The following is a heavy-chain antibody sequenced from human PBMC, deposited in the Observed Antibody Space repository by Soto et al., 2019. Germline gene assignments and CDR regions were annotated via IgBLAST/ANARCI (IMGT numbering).Heavy chain of an antibody. CDR1: GYTFTSYG. V-gene: IGHV1-18*04. CDR3: ARSGDFWSGTKTLDAFDI. CDR2: ISAYNGNT. D-gene: IGHD3-3*01. J-gene: IGHJ3*02. Sequence: ASVKVSCKASGYTFTSYGISWVRQAPGQGLEWMGWISAYNGNTNYAQKLQGRVAMTTDTSTSTAYMELRSLRSDDTAVYYCARSGDFWSGTKTLDAFDIWGQGTMVTVSS.